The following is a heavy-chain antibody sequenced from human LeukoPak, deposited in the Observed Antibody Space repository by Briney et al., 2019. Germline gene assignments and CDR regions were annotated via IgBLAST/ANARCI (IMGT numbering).Heavy chain of an antibody. CDR1: GGSISSYY. CDR3: ARSKVHYDSSGLFDY. CDR2: IYYSGST. D-gene: IGHD3-22*01. J-gene: IGHJ4*02. Sequence: PSETLSLTCTVSGGSISSYYWSWIRQPPGKGLEWIGYIYYSGSTNYNPSLKSRVTISVDTSKNQFSLKLSSVTAADTAVYYCARSKVHYDSSGLFDYWGQGTLVTVSS. V-gene: IGHV4-59*01.